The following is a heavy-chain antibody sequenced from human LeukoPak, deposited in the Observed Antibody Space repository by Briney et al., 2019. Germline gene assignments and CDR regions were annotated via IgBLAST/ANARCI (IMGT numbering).Heavy chain of an antibody. CDR3: ARGRYCSADICAGGDAFDI. D-gene: IGHD2-15*01. CDR1: GGSINNYY. CDR2: IYTRGST. J-gene: IGHJ3*02. Sequence: SETLSLTCTVSGGSINNYYWSWIRQPAGKGLEWIGRIYTRGSTNYNPSLKRRVTLSVDTSKNQFSLKLSSVTAADTAVYYCARGRYCSADICAGGDAFDIWGQGTMVSVSS. V-gene: IGHV4-4*07.